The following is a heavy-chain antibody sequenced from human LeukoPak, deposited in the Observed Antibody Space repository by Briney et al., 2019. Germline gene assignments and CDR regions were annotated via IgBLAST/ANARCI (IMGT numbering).Heavy chain of an antibody. D-gene: IGHD2-21*02. CDR3: ARVTGKFTQYAFDI. CDR2: ISGYNGNT. Sequence: GASVKVSCKASGYSLINYGISWVRQAPGQGLEWMGWISGYNGNTKNAEKFLGRLSMTIEKATSTAYMELRSLKSDDTAIYYCARVTGKFTQYAFDIWGQGTMVTVSS. CDR1: GYSLINYG. J-gene: IGHJ3*02. V-gene: IGHV1-18*01.